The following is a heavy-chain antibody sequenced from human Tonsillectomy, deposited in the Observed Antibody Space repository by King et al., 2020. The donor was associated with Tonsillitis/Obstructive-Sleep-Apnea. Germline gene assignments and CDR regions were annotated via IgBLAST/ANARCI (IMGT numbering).Heavy chain of an antibody. D-gene: IGHD2-2*02. CDR1: GGSFSGYY. V-gene: IGHV4-34*01. Sequence: VQLQQWGAGLLKPSETLSLPCAVYGGSFSGYYWSWIRQPPGKGLEWIGEINHSGSTNYNPSLKSRVTISVDTSKNQFSLKLSSVTAADTAVYYCARGPYCSSTSCYTRRGPYYMDVWGKGTTVTVSS. CDR2: INHSGST. CDR3: ARGPYCSSTSCYTRRGPYYMDV. J-gene: IGHJ6*03.